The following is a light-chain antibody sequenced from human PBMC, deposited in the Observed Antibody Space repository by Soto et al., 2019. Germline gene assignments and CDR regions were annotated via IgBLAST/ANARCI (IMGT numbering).Light chain of an antibody. CDR1: QDIRND. CDR3: QHYKNLPRT. V-gene: IGKV1-33*01. Sequence: DIQMTQSPTSQSASVGDRVTITCQASQDIRNDLSWYQQQPGRAPKLLIYDASKLQTGVSSRFSGSGSGTDFTFTINSLQPEDIASYYCQHYKNLPRTFGQGTRLEIK. J-gene: IGKJ2*01. CDR2: DAS.